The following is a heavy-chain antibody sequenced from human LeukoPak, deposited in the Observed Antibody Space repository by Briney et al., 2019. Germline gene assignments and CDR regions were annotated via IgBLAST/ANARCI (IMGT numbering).Heavy chain of an antibody. V-gene: IGHV3-48*03. J-gene: IGHJ6*03. CDR3: AKAPSRVGYYYYYMDV. CDR1: GFTFSSYE. D-gene: IGHD3-10*01. Sequence: GGSLRLSCAASGFTFSSYEMNWVRQAPGKGLEWVSYISSSGSTIYYADSVKGRFTISRDNAKNSLYLQMNSLRAEDTAVYYCAKAPSRVGYYYYYMDVWGKGTTVTISS. CDR2: ISSSGSTI.